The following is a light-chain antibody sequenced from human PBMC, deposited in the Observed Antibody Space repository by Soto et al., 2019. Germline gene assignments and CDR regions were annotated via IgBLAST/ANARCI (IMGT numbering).Light chain of an antibody. CDR1: QIVSTNY. CDR2: DAS. V-gene: IGKV3-20*01. J-gene: IGKJ1*01. CDR3: QHYGSSLWT. Sequence: EIVLTQSPGTLSLSPGERATLSCRASQIVSTNYFAWYQQKPGRPPRLLIYDASRRATGIPDRFSGSGSGTDFTLTISGLEPEDFAVYYCQHYGSSLWTFGQGTKVEIK.